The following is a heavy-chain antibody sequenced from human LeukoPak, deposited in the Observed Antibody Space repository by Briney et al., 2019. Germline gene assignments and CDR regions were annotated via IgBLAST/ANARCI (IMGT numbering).Heavy chain of an antibody. D-gene: IGHD2-21*02. J-gene: IGHJ1*01. CDR1: GFTFSSYS. CDR2: ISSSSYI. Sequence: GGSLRLSCAASGFTFSSYSMNWVRQAPGKGLEWVSSISSSSYIYYADSVKGRFTISRDNAKDTLYLQVNSLRAEDTAVYYCAISVDCRATTDCYSYFHHWGQGTLVTVSS. V-gene: IGHV3-21*01. CDR3: AISVDCRATTDCYSYFHH.